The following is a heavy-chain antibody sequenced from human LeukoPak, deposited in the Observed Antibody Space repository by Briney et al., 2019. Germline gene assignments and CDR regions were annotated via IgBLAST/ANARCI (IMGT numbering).Heavy chain of an antibody. Sequence: PSETLSLTCTVSGGSINSYYWSWIRQPAGKGLEWIGRIYTSGSTNYNPSLKSRVTMSVDTSKNQFSLKLTSVTAADTAVYYCARTEESGYSYGYFGYYYYMDVWGKGTTVTVSS. CDR3: ARTEESGYSYGYFGYYYYMDV. CDR1: GGSINSYY. V-gene: IGHV4-4*07. CDR2: IYTSGST. J-gene: IGHJ6*03. D-gene: IGHD5-18*01.